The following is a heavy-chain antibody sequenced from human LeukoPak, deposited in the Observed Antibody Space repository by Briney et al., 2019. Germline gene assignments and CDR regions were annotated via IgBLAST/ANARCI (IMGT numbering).Heavy chain of an antibody. Sequence: SETLSLTCTVSGGSISSGGYYWSWIRQHPGKGLVWIGYIYYSGSTYYNPSLKSRVTISVDTSKNQFSLKLSSVTAADTAVYYCARVGEQQQALGFDPWGQGTLVTVSS. J-gene: IGHJ5*02. V-gene: IGHV4-31*03. CDR2: IYYSGST. D-gene: IGHD6-13*01. CDR3: ARVGEQQQALGFDP. CDR1: GGSISSGGYY.